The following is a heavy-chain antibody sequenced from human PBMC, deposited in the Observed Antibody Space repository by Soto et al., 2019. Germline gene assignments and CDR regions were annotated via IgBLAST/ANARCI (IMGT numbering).Heavy chain of an antibody. CDR3: ARGGHVVVVTAAFDY. Sequence: QVQLVQSGAEVKKPGASVKVSCKASGNTFSNYYIHWVRQAPGQGLEWMGTINPSGGHTTYAQKFLGRVTMTRDTSTSTLYMEGTSLRSEDTAVYYCARGGHVVVVTAAFDYWGQGTLVTVSS. CDR1: GNTFSNYY. J-gene: IGHJ4*02. CDR2: INPSGGHT. V-gene: IGHV1-46*03. D-gene: IGHD2-21*02.